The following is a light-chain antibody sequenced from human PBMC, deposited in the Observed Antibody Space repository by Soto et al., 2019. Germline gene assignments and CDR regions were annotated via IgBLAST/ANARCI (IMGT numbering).Light chain of an antibody. CDR2: AAS. J-gene: IGKJ4*01. CDR1: QSINTY. V-gene: IGKV1-39*01. CDR3: QQSYSST. Sequence: DIQMTQSPSSLSASVGDRVTITCRASQSINTYLNWYQQKPGKAPKLLIYAASSLQSGVPSRFSGSGSGTDFTLTISSLQHEDFATYYCQQSYSSTFGGGTKVEIK.